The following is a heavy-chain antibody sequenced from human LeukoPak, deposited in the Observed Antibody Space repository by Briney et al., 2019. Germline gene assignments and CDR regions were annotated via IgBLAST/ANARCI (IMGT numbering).Heavy chain of an antibody. J-gene: IGHJ4*02. V-gene: IGHV4-61*02. D-gene: IGHD6-13*01. CDR3: ARDSGLAAAGIGY. CDR2: IYTSGST. CDR1: GGSISSGSYY. Sequence: SETLSLXCTVSGGSISSGSYYWSWNRQPAGKGLEWIGRIYTSGSTNYNPSLKSRVTISVDTSKNQFSLKLSSVTAADTAVYYCARDSGLAAAGIGYWGQGTLVTVSS.